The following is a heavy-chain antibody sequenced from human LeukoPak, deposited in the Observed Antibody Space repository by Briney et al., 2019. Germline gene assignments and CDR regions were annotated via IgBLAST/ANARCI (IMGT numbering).Heavy chain of an antibody. D-gene: IGHD2-15*01. CDR2: INHSGST. Sequence: SETLSLTCAVYGGSFSGYHWSWIRQPPGKGLEWIGEINHSGSTNYNPSLKSRVTISVDTSKNQFSLKLSSVTAADTAVYYCARGVVVNSLFFGYWGQGTLVTVSS. CDR1: GGSFSGYH. J-gene: IGHJ4*02. V-gene: IGHV4-34*01. CDR3: ARGVVVNSLFFGY.